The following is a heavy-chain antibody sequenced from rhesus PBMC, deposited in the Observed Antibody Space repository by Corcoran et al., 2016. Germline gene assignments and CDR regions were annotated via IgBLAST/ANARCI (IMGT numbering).Heavy chain of an antibody. Sequence: QLQLQESGPGLVKPSETLSVTCAVSGGSISSSYWSWIRQAPGKGLEWIGDFSAGGSSPTYHPSLKSRVTLSVDPSTNHLSLKLSSVTTADTAVYYCARWVAEISGLDSLGQGVVVTVSS. CDR3: ARWVAEISGLDS. J-gene: IGHJ6*01. D-gene: IGHD4-4*01. V-gene: IGHV4-169*01. CDR1: GGSISSSY. CDR2: FSAGGSSP.